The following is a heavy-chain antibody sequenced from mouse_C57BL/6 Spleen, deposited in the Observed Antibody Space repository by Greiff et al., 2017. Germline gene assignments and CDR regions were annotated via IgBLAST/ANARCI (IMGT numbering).Heavy chain of an antibody. CDR3: AATMAPYWYFDV. J-gene: IGHJ1*03. CDR1: GYTFTSYW. D-gene: IGHD2-1*01. Sequence: QVHVKQPGAELVKPGASVKMSCKASGYTFTSYWITWVKQRPGQGLEWIGDIYPGSGSTNYNEKFKSKATLTVDTSSSTAYMQLSSLTSEDSAVYYCAATMAPYWYFDVWGTGTTVTVSS. V-gene: IGHV1-55*01. CDR2: IYPGSGST.